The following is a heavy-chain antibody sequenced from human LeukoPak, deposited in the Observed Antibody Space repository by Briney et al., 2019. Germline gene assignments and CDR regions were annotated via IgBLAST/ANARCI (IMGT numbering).Heavy chain of an antibody. V-gene: IGHV1-69*04. CDR1: GGTFSSYA. CDR2: IIPILGIA. CDR3: ARLYDFSFY. J-gene: IGHJ4*02. Sequence: GASVKVSCKASGGTFSSYAISWVRQAPGQGLEWVGRIIPILGIANYAQKFQGRVTITADKSTSTAYMELSSLRSEDTAVYYCARLYDFSFYWGQGTLVTVSS. D-gene: IGHD3-3*01.